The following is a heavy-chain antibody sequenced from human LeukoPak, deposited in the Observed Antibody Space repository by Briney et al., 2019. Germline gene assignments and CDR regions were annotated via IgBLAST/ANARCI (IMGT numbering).Heavy chain of an antibody. CDR3: ARDARRTFDI. CDR1: GFTFRNHA. J-gene: IGHJ3*02. CDR2: IWYDGSQR. Sequence: GGSLRLSCAASGFTFRNHAINWVRQAPGKGLEWLAVIWYDGSQRYYADSVKGRFTISRDNSRDTAYLQMNSLRVEDTAVYFRARDARRTFDIWGQGTMVTVSS. V-gene: IGHV3-33*01.